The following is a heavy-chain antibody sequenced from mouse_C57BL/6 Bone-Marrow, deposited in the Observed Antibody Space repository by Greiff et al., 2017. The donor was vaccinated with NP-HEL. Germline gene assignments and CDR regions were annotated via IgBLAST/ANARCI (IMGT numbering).Heavy chain of an antibody. V-gene: IGHV1-26*01. CDR1: GYTFTDYY. CDR3: AREHYGSSGGFAY. J-gene: IGHJ3*01. Sequence: EVQLQQSGPELVKPGASVKISCKASGYTFTDYYMNWVKQSHGKSLEWIGDINPNNGGTSYNQKFKGKATLTVDKSSSTAYMELRSLTSEDSAVYYSAREHYGSSGGFAYWGQGTLVTVSA. D-gene: IGHD1-1*01. CDR2: INPNNGGT.